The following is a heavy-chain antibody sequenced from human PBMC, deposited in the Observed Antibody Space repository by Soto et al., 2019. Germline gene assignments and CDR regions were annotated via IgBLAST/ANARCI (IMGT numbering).Heavy chain of an antibody. CDR1: GGTFSSYA. CDR2: IIPIFGTA. Sequence: QVQLVQSGAEVKKPGSSVKVSCKASGGTFSSYAISWVRQAPGQGLEWMGGIIPIFGTANYEQKFQGRVTITADESTSTAYMELSSRRAEDTAVYYCAREYYGSGSYYALAYWGQGTLVNVSS. CDR3: AREYYGSGSYYALAY. V-gene: IGHV1-69*01. J-gene: IGHJ4*02. D-gene: IGHD3-10*01.